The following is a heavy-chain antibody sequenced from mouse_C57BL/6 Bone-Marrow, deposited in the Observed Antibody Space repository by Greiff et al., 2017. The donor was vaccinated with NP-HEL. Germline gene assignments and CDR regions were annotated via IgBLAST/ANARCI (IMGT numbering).Heavy chain of an antibody. V-gene: IGHV1-69*01. D-gene: IGHD2-2*01. CDR1: GYTFTSYW. Sequence: QVQLQQPGAELVMPGASVKLSCKASGYTFTSYWMHWVKQRPGQGLEWIGELDPSDSYTNYNQKFKGKSTLTVDKSSSTADMQRSSLTAEDSAVYYCSRGRLPLAYWGQGTLVTVSA. CDR3: SRGRLPLAY. CDR2: LDPSDSYT. J-gene: IGHJ3*01.